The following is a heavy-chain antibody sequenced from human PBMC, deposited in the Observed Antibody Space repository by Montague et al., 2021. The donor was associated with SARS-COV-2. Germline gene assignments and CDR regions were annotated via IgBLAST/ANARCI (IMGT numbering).Heavy chain of an antibody. CDR2: IYYSGST. CDR1: GGSISSGGYY. V-gene: IGHV4-31*03. J-gene: IGHJ4*02. D-gene: IGHD6-13*01. CDR3: ARAPIYRSSWYAYFDY. Sequence: TLSLTCTVSGGSISSGGYYWSWIRQHPGKGLEWIGYIYYSGSTYYNPSLKSRVTISVDTSKNQFSLKLSSVTAADTAVYFCARAPIYRSSWYAYFDYWGQGTLVTGSS.